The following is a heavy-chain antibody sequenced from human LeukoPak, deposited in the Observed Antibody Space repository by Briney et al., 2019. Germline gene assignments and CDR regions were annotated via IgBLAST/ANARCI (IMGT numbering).Heavy chain of an antibody. CDR3: AKDNYYDSSGYQEPYYFDY. Sequence: PGGSLRLSRAASGFTFSSYAMSWVRQAPGKGLEWVSAISGSGGSTYYADSVKGRFTISRDNSKNTLYLQMNSLRAEDTAVYYCAKDNYYDSSGYQEPYYFDYWGQGTLVTVSS. D-gene: IGHD3-22*01. J-gene: IGHJ4*02. V-gene: IGHV3-23*01. CDR2: ISGSGGST. CDR1: GFTFSSYA.